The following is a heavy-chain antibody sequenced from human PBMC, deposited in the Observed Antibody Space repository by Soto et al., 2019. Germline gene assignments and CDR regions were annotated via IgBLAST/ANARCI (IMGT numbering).Heavy chain of an antibody. CDR3: ARGLRAYSSSWYYGWFDP. D-gene: IGHD6-13*01. J-gene: IGHJ5*02. CDR1: CGSISSYY. Sequence: SETLSLTCTGSCGSISSYYWSWTRQPAGKGLEWIGRIYTSGSTNYNPSLKSRVTMSVDTSKNQFSLKLSSVTAADTAVYYCARGLRAYSSSWYYGWFDPWGQGTLVTVSS. V-gene: IGHV4-4*07. CDR2: IYTSGST.